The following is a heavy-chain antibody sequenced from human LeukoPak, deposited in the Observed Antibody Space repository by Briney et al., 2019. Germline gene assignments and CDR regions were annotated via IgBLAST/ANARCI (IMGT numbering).Heavy chain of an antibody. Sequence: PSETLSLTCSVSGDSISNYFWSWIRQPPGKGLEWIGYIYYSGNTDYNPCLKSRVTISVDTSKDQFSLRLNSVTAADTAVYYCARYRNEALFAFDIWGQGTMVTGSS. CDR1: GDSISNYF. J-gene: IGHJ3*02. CDR2: IYYSGNT. V-gene: IGHV4-59*01. D-gene: IGHD1-14*01. CDR3: ARYRNEALFAFDI.